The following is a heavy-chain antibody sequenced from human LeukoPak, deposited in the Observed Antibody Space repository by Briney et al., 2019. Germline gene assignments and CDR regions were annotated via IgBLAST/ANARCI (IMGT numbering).Heavy chain of an antibody. V-gene: IGHV3-30*18. J-gene: IGHJ6*03. Sequence: PGGSLRLSCAASGFTFSSYGMHWVRQAPGKGLEWVAVISYDGSNKYYADSVKGRLTISRDNSKNTLYLQMNSLRAADTAVYYCAKDAVTTDYYYMDVWGKGTTVTVSS. CDR3: AKDAVTTDYYYMDV. CDR1: GFTFSSYG. D-gene: IGHD4-11*01. CDR2: ISYDGSNK.